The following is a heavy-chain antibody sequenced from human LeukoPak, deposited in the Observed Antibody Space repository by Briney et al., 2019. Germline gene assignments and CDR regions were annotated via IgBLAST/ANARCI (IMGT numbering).Heavy chain of an antibody. CDR1: GGSFSGYY. V-gene: IGHV4-34*01. CDR2: INHSGST. J-gene: IGHJ6*03. CDR3: ARGGPAEYYYYYYMDV. Sequence: SETLSLTCAVYGGSFSGYYWSWIRQPPGKGLEWIGEINHSGSTNYNPSLKSRVTISVDTSKNQFSLKLSSVTAADTAVYYCARGGPAEYYYYYYMDVWGKGTTVTVSS.